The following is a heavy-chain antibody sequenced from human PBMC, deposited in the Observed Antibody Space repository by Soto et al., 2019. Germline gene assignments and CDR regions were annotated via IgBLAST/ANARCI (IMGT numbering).Heavy chain of an antibody. D-gene: IGHD3-22*01. V-gene: IGHV3-9*01. CDR1: GFTFDDYA. J-gene: IGHJ2*01. CDR3: AKGDYYDSSGYFDL. Sequence: DVQLVESGGGLVQPGRSLRLSCAASGFTFDDYAMHWVRQAPGKGLEWVSGISWNSGSIGYADSVKGRFTISRDNAKNSLYLQMNSLRAEDTALYYCAKGDYYDSSGYFDLWGRGTLVTVSS. CDR2: ISWNSGSI.